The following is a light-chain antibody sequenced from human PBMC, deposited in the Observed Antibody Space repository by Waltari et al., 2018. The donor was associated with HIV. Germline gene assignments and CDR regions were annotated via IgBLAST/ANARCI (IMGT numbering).Light chain of an antibody. CDR2: GAS. J-gene: IGKJ2*01. CDR3: QQYGIPGDT. CDR1: QSVSSSY. V-gene: IGKV3-20*01. Sequence: EIVLTQSPGTLSLFPGERATLSCRASQSVSSSYLAWYQQKPGQAPRLLIYGASSRATGIPDRFSGSGSGTDFTLTISRLEPEDFAVYYCQQYGIPGDTFGQGTKLEIK.